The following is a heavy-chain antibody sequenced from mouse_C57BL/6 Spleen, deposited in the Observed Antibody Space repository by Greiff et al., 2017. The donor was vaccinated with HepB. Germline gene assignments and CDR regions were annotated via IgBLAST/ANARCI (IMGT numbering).Heavy chain of an antibody. Sequence: QVQLKESGPELVKPGASVKISCKASGYAFSSSWMNWVKQRPGKGLEWIGRLYPGDGDTNYNGKFKGKATLTADKSSSTAYMQLSSLTSEDSAVYFCARRDSSGYSYAMDYWGQGTSVTVSS. CDR2: LYPGDGDT. D-gene: IGHD3-2*02. V-gene: IGHV1-82*01. CDR3: ARRDSSGYSYAMDY. J-gene: IGHJ4*01. CDR1: GYAFSSSW.